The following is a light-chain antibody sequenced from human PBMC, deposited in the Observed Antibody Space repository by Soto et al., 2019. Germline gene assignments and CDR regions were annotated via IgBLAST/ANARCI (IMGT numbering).Light chain of an antibody. V-gene: IGKV3-20*01. CDR3: QQYGNSPRT. CDR2: GAS. Sequence: IVLTQSPGTLSLSPGERATLSCRASQSVSSNSLAWYQQRPGQAPRLLIYGASSRATGIPDRFSGSGSGTDFTSTISRLEPEDFAVYYCQQYGNSPRTFGQGTKVEIK. CDR1: QSVSSNS. J-gene: IGKJ1*01.